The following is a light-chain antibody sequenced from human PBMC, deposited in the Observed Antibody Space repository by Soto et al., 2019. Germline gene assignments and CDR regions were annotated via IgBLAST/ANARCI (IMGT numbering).Light chain of an antibody. J-gene: IGLJ1*01. CDR2: DVS. CDR3: SSYTSSDTSYV. Sequence: QSVLTQPRSVSGSPGQSVTISCTGTSSDVGGYNYVSWYQQHPGKAPKLMIYDVSKRPSGVPDRFSGSKSGNTASLTISGLQAEDEADYYCSSYTSSDTSYVFGTGTKLTVL. CDR1: SSDVGGYNY. V-gene: IGLV2-11*01.